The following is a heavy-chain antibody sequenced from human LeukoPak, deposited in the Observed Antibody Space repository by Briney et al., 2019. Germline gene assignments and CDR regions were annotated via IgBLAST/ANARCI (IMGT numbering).Heavy chain of an antibody. J-gene: IGHJ4*02. CDR3: ARDLRYYDFWSGYSD. CDR1: GYSITSGYY. D-gene: IGHD3-3*01. Sequence: PSETLSPTCTVSGYSITSGYYWGWIRQPPGKGLEWIGSIYHGGSTYYNPSLKSRVTMSVDTSKNQFSLKLSSVTAADTAVYYCARDLRYYDFWSGYSDWGQGTLVTVSS. CDR2: IYHGGST. V-gene: IGHV4-38-2*02.